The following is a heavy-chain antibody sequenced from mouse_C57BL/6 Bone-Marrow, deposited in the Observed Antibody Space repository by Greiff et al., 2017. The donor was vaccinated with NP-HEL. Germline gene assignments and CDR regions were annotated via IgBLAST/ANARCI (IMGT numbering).Heavy chain of an antibody. CDR3: ARRTVVADY. D-gene: IGHD1-1*01. Sequence: QVQLQQPGAELVKPGASVKMSCKASGYTFTSYWITWVKQRPGQGLAWIGDIYPGSGSPNYNEKFKSKATLTVDTSSSTAYMQLSSLTSEDAAVYYCARRTVVADYWGQGTTLTVSS. CDR2: IYPGSGSP. CDR1: GYTFTSYW. J-gene: IGHJ2*01. V-gene: IGHV1-55*01.